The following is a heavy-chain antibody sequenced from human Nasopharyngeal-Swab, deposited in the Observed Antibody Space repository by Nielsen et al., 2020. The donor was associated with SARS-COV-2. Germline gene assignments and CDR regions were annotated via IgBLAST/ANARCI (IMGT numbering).Heavy chain of an antibody. CDR1: GGSTSSGRYY. J-gene: IGHJ4*02. Sequence: SDTLSLTCTVSGGSTSSGRYYWSWIRQPAGKGLEWIGRIYTSGSTNYNPSLKSRVTISVDTSKNQFSLKLSSVTAADTAVYYCARVTGYSSGWRGFDYWGQGTLVTVSS. CDR2: IYTSGST. V-gene: IGHV4-61*02. D-gene: IGHD6-19*01. CDR3: ARVTGYSSGWRGFDY.